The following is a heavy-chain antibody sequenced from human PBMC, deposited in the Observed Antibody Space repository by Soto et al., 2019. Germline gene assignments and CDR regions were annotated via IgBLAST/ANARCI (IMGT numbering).Heavy chain of an antibody. D-gene: IGHD6-6*01. CDR3: ARDWDSSSSGIDY. Sequence: LRLSCAASGFTFSSYAMHWVRQAPGKGLEWVAVISYDGSNKYYADSVKGRFTISRDNSKNTLYLQMNSLRAEDTAVYYCARDWDSSSSGIDYWGQGTLVTVSS. CDR1: GFTFSSYA. CDR2: ISYDGSNK. V-gene: IGHV3-30-3*01. J-gene: IGHJ4*02.